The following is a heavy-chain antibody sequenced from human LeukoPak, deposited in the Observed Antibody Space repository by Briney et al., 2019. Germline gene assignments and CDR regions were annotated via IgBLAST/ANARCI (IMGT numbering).Heavy chain of an antibody. CDR1: GFTFSSYA. D-gene: IGHD1-26*01. V-gene: IGHV3-23*01. CDR3: ATRYSGSYYSVPY. CDR2: ISGSGGST. J-gene: IGHJ4*02. Sequence: GGSLSLSCAASGFTFSSYAMSWVRQAPGKGLEWVSAISGSGGSTYYADSVKGRFTISRDNSKNTLYLQMNSLRAEDTAVYYCATRYSGSYYSVPYWGQGTLVTVSS.